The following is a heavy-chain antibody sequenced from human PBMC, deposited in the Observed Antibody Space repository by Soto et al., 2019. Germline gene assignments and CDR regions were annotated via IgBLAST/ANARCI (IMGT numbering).Heavy chain of an antibody. D-gene: IGHD2-8*01. V-gene: IGHV4-39*01. Sequence: SETLSLTCTVSGASISSGDYFWSWIRQSPGKGLQWIGNIHYSGSTYYMPSLRSRVTLSVDTSKNQFSLRLTSVTAEDTAVYYCARHEGNGNVWPLDYWGQGILVTVSS. CDR1: GASISSGDYF. J-gene: IGHJ4*02. CDR3: ARHEGNGNVWPLDY. CDR2: IHYSGST.